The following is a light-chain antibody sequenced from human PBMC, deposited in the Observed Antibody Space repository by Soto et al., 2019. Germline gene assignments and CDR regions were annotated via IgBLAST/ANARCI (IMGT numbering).Light chain of an antibody. CDR1: SSNIGAPYD. Sequence: QAVLTQPPSVSGAPGQRVTISCTGSSSNIGAPYDVHWYQQLPGTAPKLLIYGNNNRPSGVPDRFSGYQSGTSASLAITGLEPEDASDYYCQSSDSSLSGVVFGGGTKLTVL. V-gene: IGLV1-40*01. CDR3: QSSDSSLSGVV. CDR2: GNN. J-gene: IGLJ2*01.